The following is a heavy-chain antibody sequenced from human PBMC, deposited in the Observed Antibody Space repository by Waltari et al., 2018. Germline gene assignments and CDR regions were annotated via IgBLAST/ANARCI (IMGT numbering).Heavy chain of an antibody. J-gene: IGHJ3*02. CDR1: GFPSSSYE. CDR2: IDSRRGLI. Sequence: EVQLVESGGGLVQPGGSLRLSCEAPGFPSSSYEMNWVRQAPGMGLEWISYIDSRRGLIYYADSVKGRFTVSRDNAKNSLYLQMNSLRAEDTAVYYCAREFRGDTYGSDAFDIWGQGTMVTVSS. D-gene: IGHD5-18*01. V-gene: IGHV3-48*03. CDR3: AREFRGDTYGSDAFDI.